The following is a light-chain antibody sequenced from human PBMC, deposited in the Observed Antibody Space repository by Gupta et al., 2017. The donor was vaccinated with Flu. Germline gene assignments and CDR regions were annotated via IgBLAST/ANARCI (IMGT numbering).Light chain of an antibody. CDR2: KAS. CDR1: QSISIW. Sequence: DLQMTQSPSTLSASAGDRVTITCRASQSISIWLAWYQQKPGKAPKLQVYKASRVESRVPSRFSGTGAENECTLTIISPQTDDIATCKGRRYESRSTFGQGTRLEIK. J-gene: IGKJ1*01. V-gene: IGKV1-5*03. CDR3: RRYESRST.